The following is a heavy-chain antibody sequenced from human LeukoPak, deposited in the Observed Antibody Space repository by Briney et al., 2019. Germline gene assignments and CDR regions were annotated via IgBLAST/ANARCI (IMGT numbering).Heavy chain of an antibody. CDR2: TYYRSKWYN. Sequence: SQTLSLTCAISGDSVSSNSAAWNWIRQSPSRGLEWLGRTYYRSKWYNDYAVSVKSRITINPDTSKNQFSLQLNSVTPEDTAVYYCAGETSDIVVVVAAREYYYYYGMDVWGQGTTVTVSS. CDR1: GDSVSSNSAA. CDR3: AGETSDIVVVVAAREYYYYYGMDV. D-gene: IGHD2-15*01. J-gene: IGHJ6*02. V-gene: IGHV6-1*01.